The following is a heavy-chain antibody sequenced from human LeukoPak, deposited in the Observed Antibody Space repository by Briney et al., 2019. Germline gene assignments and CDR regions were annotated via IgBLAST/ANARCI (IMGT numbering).Heavy chain of an antibody. CDR1: GFTFSSYS. V-gene: IGHV3-21*01. CDR2: ISRSGTHI. D-gene: IGHD5-24*01. CDR3: AKDRDGDGWDYYYYMDV. J-gene: IGHJ6*03. Sequence: GGSLRLSCAASGFTFSSYSMNWVRQAPGKGLEWVSSISRSGTHIYYADSLKGRFTISRDNAKNSLCLQMNSLRAEDTAVYYCAKDRDGDGWDYYYYMDVWGKGTTVTISS.